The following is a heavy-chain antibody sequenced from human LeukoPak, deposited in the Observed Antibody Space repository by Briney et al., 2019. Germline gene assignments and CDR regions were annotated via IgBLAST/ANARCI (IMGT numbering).Heavy chain of an antibody. CDR1: GFTFNDHY. J-gene: IGHJ4*02. Sequence: GGSLRLSCAASGFTFNDHYMSWIRQAPGKGLECVSYISSGGSTTYYTDSVKGRFTISRDNGKNALYLQMNSLRAEDTAVYYCARSGSSGYPSSFDYWGQGTLVTVSS. CDR3: ARSGSSGYPSSFDY. D-gene: IGHD3-22*01. V-gene: IGHV3-11*01. CDR2: ISSGGSTT.